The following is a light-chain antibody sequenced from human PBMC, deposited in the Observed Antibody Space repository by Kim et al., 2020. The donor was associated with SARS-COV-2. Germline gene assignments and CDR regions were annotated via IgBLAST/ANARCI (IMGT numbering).Light chain of an antibody. CDR2: KAS. Sequence: SASVGDRVTITCRDRQSISSLMAWYQQKPGKAPNLLLYKASSLQSGVPSRYSGSGSGTEFTLTISSLQPDDFATYYCQQYNSYPVTFGQGTKLEI. J-gene: IGKJ2*01. CDR1: QSISSL. CDR3: QQYNSYPVT. V-gene: IGKV1-5*03.